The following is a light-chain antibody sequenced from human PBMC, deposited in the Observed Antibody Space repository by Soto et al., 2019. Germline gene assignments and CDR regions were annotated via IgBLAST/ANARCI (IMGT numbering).Light chain of an antibody. CDR3: QQYYSNPLT. CDR1: QSVLYSSNNKIY. CDR2: WAS. V-gene: IGKV4-1*01. J-gene: IGKJ4*01. Sequence: DIVRTQSPDSLAVSLGERAAINCKSSQSVLYSSNNKIYLAWYQQKPGQPPNLLISWASTRESGVPDRFSGSGSGTDFTLTISSLQAEDVAVYYCQQYYSNPLTFGGGTKVEIK.